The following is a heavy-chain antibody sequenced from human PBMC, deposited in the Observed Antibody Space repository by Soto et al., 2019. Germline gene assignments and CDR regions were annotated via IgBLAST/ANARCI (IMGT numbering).Heavy chain of an antibody. CDR3: PSGTWELGYY. J-gene: IGHJ4*02. CDR1: GYTFTSYG. CDR2: ISAYNGNT. V-gene: IGHV1-18*01. D-gene: IGHD1-26*01. Sequence: QVQLVQSGAEVKKPGASVKVSCRASGYTFTSYGISWVRQAPGQGVEWMGWISAYNGNTNNAQKLQGKVTMTEDTSTSTAYMELRSLRSDDTAVYYGPSGTWELGYYWGQETRVTVSS.